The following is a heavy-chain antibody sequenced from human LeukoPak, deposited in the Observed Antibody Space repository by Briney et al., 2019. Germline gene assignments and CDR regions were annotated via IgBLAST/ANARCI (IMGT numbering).Heavy chain of an antibody. V-gene: IGHV3-23*01. Sequence: GGSLRLSCAASGFTFSTYAMTWVRQAPGKGLEWVSSFSGSFSSTYYADSVKGRFTISRDNSENTLYLQMNSLRAEDTAVYYCARGLWKWELQQGGGMDVWGQGTTVTVSS. D-gene: IGHD1-26*01. CDR3: ARGLWKWELQQGGGMDV. CDR2: FSGSFSST. CDR1: GFTFSTYA. J-gene: IGHJ6*02.